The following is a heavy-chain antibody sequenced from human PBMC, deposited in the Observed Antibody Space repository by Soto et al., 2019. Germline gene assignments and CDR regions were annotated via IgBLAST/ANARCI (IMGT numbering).Heavy chain of an antibody. CDR3: ARAVTWGLDV. D-gene: IGHD3-16*01. CDR2: ISRSSTGI. Sequence: EVQLVESGGGLVQPGGSLRLSCAASGFTFSLYSMSWVRQAPGKGLEWVSYISRSSTGIHYADSVKGRFTISRDDATNSLHLQMNSLREGDTAVYYCARAVTWGLDVWGQGTTVSMSS. J-gene: IGHJ6*02. CDR1: GFTFSLYS. V-gene: IGHV3-48*02.